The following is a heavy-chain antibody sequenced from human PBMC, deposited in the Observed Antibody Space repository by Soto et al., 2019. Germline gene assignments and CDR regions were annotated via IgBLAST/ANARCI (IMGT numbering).Heavy chain of an antibody. CDR1: AGSISSGGYY. CDR3: ARDGIVVSYGMDV. V-gene: IGHV4-31*03. D-gene: IGHD2-15*01. J-gene: IGHJ6*02. Sequence: QVQLQESGPGLVKPSQTLSLTCTVSAGSISSGGYYWSWIRQHPGKGLEWIGYIYYSGSTYYNPALKLRVTIAVGTSKNQFSLKLSSVTAADTAVYYCARDGIVVSYGMDVWGQGTTVTVSS. CDR2: IYYSGST.